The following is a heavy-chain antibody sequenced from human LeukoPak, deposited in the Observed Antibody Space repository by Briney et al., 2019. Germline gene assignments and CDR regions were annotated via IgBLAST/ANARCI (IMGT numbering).Heavy chain of an antibody. CDR1: GGSISSSNW. J-gene: IGHJ5*02. V-gene: IGHV4-4*02. CDR2: IYHSGST. CDR3: ARVQHSSGWYRLDP. D-gene: IGHD6-19*01. Sequence: SETLSLTCAVSGGSISSSNWWSWVRQPPGKGLEWIGEIYHSGSTNYNPSLQSRVTISVDKSKNQFSLKLSSVTAADTAVYYCARVQHSSGWYRLDPWGQGTLVTVSS.